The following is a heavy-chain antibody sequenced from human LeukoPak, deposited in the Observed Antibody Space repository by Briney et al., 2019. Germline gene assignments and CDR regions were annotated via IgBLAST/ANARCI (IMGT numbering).Heavy chain of an antibody. D-gene: IGHD2-2*01. CDR1: GGSISSGDYY. CDR2: IYYSGST. CDR3: AREPRPYCSSTSCYRAWFGELSTGYFDY. J-gene: IGHJ4*02. Sequence: SQTLSLTCTVSGGSISSGDYYWRWIRQPPGRGLEWIVYIYYSGSTYYNPSLKSRVTISVDTSKNQFSLKLSSVTAADTAVYYCAREPRPYCSSTSCYRAWFGELSTGYFDYWGQGTLVTVSS. V-gene: IGHV4-30-4*01.